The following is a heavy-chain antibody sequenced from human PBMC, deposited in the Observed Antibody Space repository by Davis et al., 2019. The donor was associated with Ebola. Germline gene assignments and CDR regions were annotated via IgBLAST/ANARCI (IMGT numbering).Heavy chain of an antibody. CDR2: IHPSGHT. D-gene: IGHD6-19*01. CDR3: ARAVGYTSGWYYWYFDL. CDR1: SDSISNYY. Sequence: SETLSLTCTVSSDSISNYYWNWIRQPAGKGLEWMGRIHPSGHTYYNPSLRSRITMSLDTSKNQFSLRLTSVTAADTAIYYCARAVGYTSGWYYWYFDLWGRGSLVTVSS. J-gene: IGHJ2*01. V-gene: IGHV4-4*07.